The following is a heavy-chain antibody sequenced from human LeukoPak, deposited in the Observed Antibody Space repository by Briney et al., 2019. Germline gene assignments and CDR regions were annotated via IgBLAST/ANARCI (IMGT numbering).Heavy chain of an antibody. CDR2: MNPNSGNT. CDR1: GYTFTSYD. CDR3: ARLGSIVGDRNWFDP. Sequence: ASVKVSCKASGYTFTSYDINWVRQATGQGLEWMGWMNPNSGNTGYAQKFQGRVTMTRNTSISTAYMELSSLRSEDTAVYYCARLGSIVGDRNWFDPWGQGTLVTVSS. D-gene: IGHD1-26*01. V-gene: IGHV1-8*01. J-gene: IGHJ5*02.